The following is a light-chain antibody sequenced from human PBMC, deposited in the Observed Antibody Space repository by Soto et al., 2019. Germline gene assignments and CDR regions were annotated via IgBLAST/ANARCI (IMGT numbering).Light chain of an antibody. Sequence: EIVMTQSPATLSVSPGERVTLSCRASLSVANNLAWYQQKPGQAPRLLIYGASTRATDIPARFSGSGSGTDFTLTISSLEPEDFAVYYCQQRSNWPPITFGQGTRLEIK. V-gene: IGKV3-15*01. J-gene: IGKJ5*01. CDR1: LSVANN. CDR3: QQRSNWPPIT. CDR2: GAS.